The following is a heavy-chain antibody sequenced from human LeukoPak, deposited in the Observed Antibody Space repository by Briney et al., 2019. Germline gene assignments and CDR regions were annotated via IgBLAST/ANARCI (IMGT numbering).Heavy chain of an antibody. D-gene: IGHD4-23*01. V-gene: IGHV1-46*01. Sequence: ASVKVSCKASGYTFTSYYMHWVRQAPGQGLEWMGLINPTGGSTGYAQKFQGRVTITADESTSTAYMELSSLRSEDTAVYYCARGFGGDYDGSWGQGTLVTVSS. J-gene: IGHJ4*02. CDR1: GYTFTSYY. CDR2: INPTGGST. CDR3: ARGFGGDYDGS.